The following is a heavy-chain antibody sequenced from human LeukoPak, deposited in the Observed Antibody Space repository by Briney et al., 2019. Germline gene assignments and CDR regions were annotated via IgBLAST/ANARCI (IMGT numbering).Heavy chain of an antibody. D-gene: IGHD3-3*01. CDR1: GFTFSSYG. Sequence: EGSLRLSCAASGFTFSSYGMHWVRQAPGKGLEWVAVIWYDGSNKYYADSVKGRFTISRDNSKNTLYLQMNSLRAEDTAVYYCAKDRHYDFWSGSSDAFDIWGQGTMVTVSS. J-gene: IGHJ3*02. V-gene: IGHV3-33*06. CDR3: AKDRHYDFWSGSSDAFDI. CDR2: IWYDGSNK.